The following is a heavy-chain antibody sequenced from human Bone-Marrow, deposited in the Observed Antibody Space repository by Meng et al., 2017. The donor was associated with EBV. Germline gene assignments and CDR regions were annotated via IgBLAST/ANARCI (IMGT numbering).Heavy chain of an antibody. J-gene: IGHJ5*02. V-gene: IGHV4-4*02. CDR3: ARGYCSSTSCYGSDWFDP. D-gene: IGHD2-2*01. CDR1: GGSISSSNW. CDR2: SYHSGST. Sequence: QVRLRGSGPGLVNHSGSRRLTCAVSGGSISSSNWWSWVRQPPGKGLGWIGESYHSGSTNYNPSLKSRVTLSVDKSKNQFSLKLSSVTAADTAVYYCARGYCSSTSCYGSDWFDPWGQGTLVTVSS.